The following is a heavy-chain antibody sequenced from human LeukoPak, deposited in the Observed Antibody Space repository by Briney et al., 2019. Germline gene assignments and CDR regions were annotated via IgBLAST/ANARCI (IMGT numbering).Heavy chain of an antibody. CDR3: AKDPDWFGELLYGYFQH. CDR1: GFTVSSNY. J-gene: IGHJ1*01. V-gene: IGHV3-66*01. D-gene: IGHD3-10*01. CDR2: IYSGGST. Sequence: GGSLRLSCAASGFTVSSNYMSWVRQAPGKGLEWVSVIYSGGSTYYADSVKGRFTISRDNSKNTLYLQMNSLRAEDTAVYYCAKDPDWFGELLYGYFQHWGQGTLVTVSS.